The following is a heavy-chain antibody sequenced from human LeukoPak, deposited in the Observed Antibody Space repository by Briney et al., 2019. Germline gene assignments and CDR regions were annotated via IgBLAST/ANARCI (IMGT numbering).Heavy chain of an antibody. Sequence: GESLKISCKGSGYSFTTYWIGWVRQMPGKGLEWMGIIYPGDSDVRYSPSFQGHVTISVDKSISTAYLQWSSLKASDNAIHYCARSESSSWPFDYWGQGTLVTVSS. J-gene: IGHJ4*02. CDR1: GYSFTTYW. V-gene: IGHV5-51*01. D-gene: IGHD6-13*01. CDR2: IYPGDSDV. CDR3: ARSESSSWPFDY.